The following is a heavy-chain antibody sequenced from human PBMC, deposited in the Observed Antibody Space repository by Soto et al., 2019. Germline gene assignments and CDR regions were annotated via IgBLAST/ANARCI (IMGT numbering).Heavy chain of an antibody. J-gene: IGHJ2*01. CDR2: IWYDGSNK. CDR3: ARDTPDYGDYEVFDL. D-gene: IGHD4-17*01. CDR1: GFTFSSYG. V-gene: IGHV3-33*01. Sequence: QVQLVESGGGVVQPGRSLRLSCAASGFTFSSYGMHWVRQAPGKGLEWVAVIWYDGSNKYYADSVKGRFTISRDNSKNTLYLQMNSLRAEDTAVYYCARDTPDYGDYEVFDLWGRGTLVTVSS.